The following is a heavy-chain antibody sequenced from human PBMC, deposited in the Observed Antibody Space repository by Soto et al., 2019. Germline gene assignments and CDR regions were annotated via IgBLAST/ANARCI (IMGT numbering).Heavy chain of an antibody. Sequence: EVQLVESGGGLVQPGGSLRLSCAASGFTFSSYWMNWVRQVPGKGLVWVSRIKSDGSSISYADSVKGRFTISRDNARNTLYLQMNSLRAEDTAMYYCARDDWSLDGWVYFDYWGQGTLVTVSS. D-gene: IGHD3-9*01. CDR3: ARDDWSLDGWVYFDY. V-gene: IGHV3-74*01. CDR1: GFTFSSYW. CDR2: IKSDGSSI. J-gene: IGHJ4*02.